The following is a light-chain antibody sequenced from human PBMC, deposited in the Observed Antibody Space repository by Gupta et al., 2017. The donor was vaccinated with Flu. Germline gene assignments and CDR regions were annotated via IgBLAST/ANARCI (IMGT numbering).Light chain of an antibody. V-gene: IGKV3-15*01. Sequence: ERATLSCRASQSVSSDLAWYQQRPGQAPRLLIYGASTRATGIPARFSGSGSETEFTLTISSLQSEDFAVYYCHQYKNWLTPTFGQGTKVEI. CDR2: GAS. CDR3: HQYKNWLTPT. J-gene: IGKJ1*01. CDR1: QSVSSD.